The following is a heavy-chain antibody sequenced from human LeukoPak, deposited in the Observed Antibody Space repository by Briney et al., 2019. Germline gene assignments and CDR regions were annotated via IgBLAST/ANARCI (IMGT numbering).Heavy chain of an antibody. CDR2: VDGGGGGT. J-gene: IGHJ4*02. D-gene: IGHD6-13*01. CDR1: GFTLSSYA. Sequence: PGGSLSLSCAASGFTLSSYAMTWVRQAPGRGLEWVSSVDGGGGGTYYADSVKGRFTISRDNSKDTLYLQMNGLRAEDTAVYFCAKQSAGSAAWYSLHYDFWGQGTLVTVSS. CDR3: AKQSAGSAAWYSLHYDF. V-gene: IGHV3-23*01.